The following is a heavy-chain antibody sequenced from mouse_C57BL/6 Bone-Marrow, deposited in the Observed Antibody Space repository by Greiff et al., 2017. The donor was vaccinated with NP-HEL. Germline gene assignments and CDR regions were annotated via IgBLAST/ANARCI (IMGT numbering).Heavy chain of an antibody. CDR1: GFTFTDYY. V-gene: IGHV7-3*01. CDR2: IRNKANGYTT. CDR3: ARYAGWGYIAV. J-gene: IGHJ1*03. D-gene: IGHD1-1*02. Sequence: EVMLVESGGGLVQPGGSLKLSCAASGFTFTDYYMSWVRQPPGKALEWLGFIRNKANGYTTEYSASVKGRFTISRDNSQSILYLQMNALRAEDSAPYYCARYAGWGYIAVWGTRTTLTASS.